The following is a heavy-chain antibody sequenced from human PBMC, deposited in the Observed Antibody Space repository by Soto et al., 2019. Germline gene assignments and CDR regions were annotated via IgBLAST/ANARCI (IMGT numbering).Heavy chain of an antibody. CDR3: AKARCSTTNCYVPDY. J-gene: IGHJ4*02. CDR1: GFTFSSYA. V-gene: IGHV3-23*01. CDR2: ISGSGGST. D-gene: IGHD2-2*01. Sequence: GGSLRLSCAASGFTFSSYAMSWVRQAPGKGLEWVSAISGSGGSTYYADSVKGRFTISRDNPKNTLYLQMNSLRVEDTAMYYCAKARCSTTNCYVPDYWGQGTLVTVSS.